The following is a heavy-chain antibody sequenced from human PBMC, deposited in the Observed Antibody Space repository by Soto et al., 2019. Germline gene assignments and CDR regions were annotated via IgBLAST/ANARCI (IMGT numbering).Heavy chain of an antibody. V-gene: IGHV1-3*01. CDR3: ARAAQRFFEWLLPY. D-gene: IGHD3-3*01. J-gene: IGHJ4*02. CDR2: INAGNGNT. CDR1: GYTFTSYA. Sequence: QVQLVQSGAEVKKPGASVKVSCKASGYTFTSYAMHWVRQAPGQRLEWMGWINAGNGNTKYSQKVQGRVTITKDTSASTAYMELSSLRSEDTAVYYCARAAQRFFEWLLPYWGQGTLVTVSS.